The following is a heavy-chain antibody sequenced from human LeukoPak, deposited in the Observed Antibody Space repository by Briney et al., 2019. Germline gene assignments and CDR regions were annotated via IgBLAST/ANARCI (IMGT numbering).Heavy chain of an antibody. V-gene: IGHV3-21*01. CDR2: ISSSSSYI. J-gene: IGHJ4*02. Sequence: GGSPRLSCAASGFTFSSYSMNWVRQAPGKGLEWVSSISSSSSYIYYADSVKGRFTISRDNAKNSLYLQMNSLRAEDTAVYYCARDGDTAMVNDYWGQGTLVTVSS. D-gene: IGHD5-18*01. CDR1: GFTFSSYS. CDR3: ARDGDTAMVNDY.